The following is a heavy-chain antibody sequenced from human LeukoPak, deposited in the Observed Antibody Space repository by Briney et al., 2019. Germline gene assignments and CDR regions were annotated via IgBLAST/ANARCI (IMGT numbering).Heavy chain of an antibody. CDR3: ARMAAAGYFDY. CDR2: IWYDGSNK. Sequence: TGRSLRLSCAASGFTFSSYGMHWVRQAPGKGLEWVAVIWYDGSNKYYADSVKGRFTISRDNSKNTLYLQMNSLRAEDTAVYYCARMAAAGYFDYWGQGTLVTVSS. D-gene: IGHD6-13*01. V-gene: IGHV3-33*01. J-gene: IGHJ4*02. CDR1: GFTFSSYG.